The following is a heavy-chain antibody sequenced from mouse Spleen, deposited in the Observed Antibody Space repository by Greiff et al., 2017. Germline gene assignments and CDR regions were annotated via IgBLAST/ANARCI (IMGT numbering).Heavy chain of an antibody. CDR1: GYSFTGYY. V-gene: IGHV1-42*01. CDR3: ARGAIYYAYAAFDV. CDR2: INPSTGGT. J-gene: IGHJ1*03. Sequence: VQLQQSGPELVKPGASVKISCKASGYSFTGYYMNWVKQSPEKSLEWIGEINPSTGGTTYNQKFKAKATLTVDKSSSTAYMQLKSLTSEDSAVYYCARGAIYYAYAAFDVWGTGTTVTVSS. D-gene: IGHD2-2*01.